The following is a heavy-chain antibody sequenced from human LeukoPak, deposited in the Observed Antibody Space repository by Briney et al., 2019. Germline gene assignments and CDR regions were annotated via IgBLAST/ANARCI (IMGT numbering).Heavy chain of an antibody. CDR1: GFTFSSYA. Sequence: GGSLRLSCAASGFTFSSYAMSWVRRAPGKGLEWVSAISGSGGSTYYADSVKGRFTISRDNSKNTLYLQMNSLRAEDTAVYYCATVVVPAADYYYYYGMDVWGQGTTVTVSS. D-gene: IGHD2-2*01. CDR2: ISGSGGST. CDR3: ATVVVPAADYYYYYGMDV. V-gene: IGHV3-23*01. J-gene: IGHJ6*02.